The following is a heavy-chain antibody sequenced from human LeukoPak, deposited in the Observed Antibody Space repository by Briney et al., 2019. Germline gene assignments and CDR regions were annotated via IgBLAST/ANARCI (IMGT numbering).Heavy chain of an antibody. Sequence: PGGSLRLSCAASGFTFNTYAMHWVRQAPGKGLEWVAVISFDGRNKYYTDSVEGRFTISRDNSKNTLYLQMNSLREDDTAMYYCARRPLPSTLATVQLDYWGQGTLVTV. V-gene: IGHV3-30*04. J-gene: IGHJ4*02. CDR2: ISFDGRNK. CDR3: ARRPLPSTLATVQLDY. CDR1: GFTFNTYA. D-gene: IGHD5-12*01.